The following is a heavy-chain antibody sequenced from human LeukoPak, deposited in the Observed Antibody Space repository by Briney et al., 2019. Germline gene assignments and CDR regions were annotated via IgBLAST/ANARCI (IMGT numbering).Heavy chain of an antibody. CDR1: RGTFSSYA. Sequence: SVRVSCKASRGTFSSYAISWVRQAPGQGLEWMGGIIPIFGTANYAQKFQGRVTITADESTSTAYMELSSLRSEDPAVYYCVSGWGGSTYWGEGTLATVSS. CDR2: IIPIFGTA. V-gene: IGHV1-69*01. D-gene: IGHD3-16*01. J-gene: IGHJ1*01. CDR3: VSGWGGSTY.